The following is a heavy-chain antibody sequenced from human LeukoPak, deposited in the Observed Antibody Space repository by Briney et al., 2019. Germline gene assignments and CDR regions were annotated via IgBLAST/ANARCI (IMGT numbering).Heavy chain of an antibody. V-gene: IGHV3-66*01. CDR3: ARDGITGYYYYYGMDV. Sequence: GGSLRLSCAASGFTVSSNYMSWVRQAPGKGLEWVSVIYSGGNTYYADSVKGGFTISLDNSKNTLYLQMNSLRAEDTAVCYCARDGITGYYYYYGMDVWGQGTTVTVSS. J-gene: IGHJ6*02. D-gene: IGHD1-20*01. CDR1: GFTVSSNY. CDR2: IYSGGNT.